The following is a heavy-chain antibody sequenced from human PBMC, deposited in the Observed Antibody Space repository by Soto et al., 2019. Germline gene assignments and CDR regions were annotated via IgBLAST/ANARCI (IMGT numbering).Heavy chain of an antibody. CDR3: GRDRKKVTWYYGMDV. CDR2: IFYSGST. J-gene: IGHJ6*02. CDR1: GGSISSYY. V-gene: IGHV4-59*01. Sequence: SETLSLTCTVSGGSISSYYWSWIRQPPGKGLEWIGHIFYSGSTEYNPSLKSRVTISVDTSKTQFSLKLSSVTAADTAVYYCGRDRKKVTWYYGMDVWGQGTTVTVSS. D-gene: IGHD2-21*02.